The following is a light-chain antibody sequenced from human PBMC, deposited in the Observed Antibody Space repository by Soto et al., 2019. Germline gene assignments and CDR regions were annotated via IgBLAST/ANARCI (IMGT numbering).Light chain of an antibody. J-gene: IGKJ1*01. CDR2: SAS. Sequence: DIQMTHSPSSFSASVGDGVTIPCRASQRISSYLNWYQQKPGKAPKLLIYSASSLQSGVPSRCSGSGSGTDFTLTISSLQPEDFATYYCQQSYTTPRTFGQGTRVEIK. CDR3: QQSYTTPRT. CDR1: QRISSY. V-gene: IGKV1-39*01.